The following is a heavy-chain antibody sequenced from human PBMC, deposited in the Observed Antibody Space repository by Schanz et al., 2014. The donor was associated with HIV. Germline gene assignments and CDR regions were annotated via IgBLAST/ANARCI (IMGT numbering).Heavy chain of an antibody. D-gene: IGHD2-21*02. V-gene: IGHV3-30*03. CDR2: ISYDGSNK. J-gene: IGHJ6*02. CDR1: GFTFSSYG. Sequence: MKLVESGGGLAQPGRSLRLSCAASGFTFSSYGMHWVRQAPGKGLEWVAVISYDGSNKYYADSVKGRFTISRDNSKNRLFLQRNSLRAEDTAVYYCAREYCGGDCYSYGTYGMDVWGQGTTVTVSS. CDR3: AREYCGGDCYSYGTYGMDV.